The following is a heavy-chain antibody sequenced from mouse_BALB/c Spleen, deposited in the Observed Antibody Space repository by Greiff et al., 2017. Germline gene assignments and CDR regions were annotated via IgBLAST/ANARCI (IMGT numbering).Heavy chain of an antibody. J-gene: IGHJ1*01. CDR3: ARKPHYYGSSSSYWYFDV. Sequence: EVKVVESGGGLVKPGGSLKLSCAASGFTFSSYAMSWVRQTPEKRLEWVASISSGGSTYYPDSVKGRFTISRDNARNILYLQMSSLRSEDTAMYYCARKPHYYGSSSSYWYFDVWGAGTTVTVSS. V-gene: IGHV5-6-5*01. CDR1: GFTFSSYA. CDR2: ISSGGST. D-gene: IGHD1-1*01.